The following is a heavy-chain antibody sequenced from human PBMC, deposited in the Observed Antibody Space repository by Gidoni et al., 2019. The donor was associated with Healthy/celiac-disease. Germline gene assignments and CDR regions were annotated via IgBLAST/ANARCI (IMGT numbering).Heavy chain of an antibody. CDR1: GFTFSSYS. J-gene: IGHJ6*02. CDR3: ARSRGMIVAVKRDGMDV. V-gene: IGHV3-48*04. D-gene: IGHD3-22*01. CDR2: ISSSSSTI. Sequence: EVQLVESGGGLVQPGGSLRLSCAASGFTFSSYSMNWVRQAPGKGLEWVSYISSSSSTIYYADSVKGRFTISRDNAKNSLYLQMNSLRAEDTAVYYCARSRGMIVAVKRDGMDVWGQGTTVTVSS.